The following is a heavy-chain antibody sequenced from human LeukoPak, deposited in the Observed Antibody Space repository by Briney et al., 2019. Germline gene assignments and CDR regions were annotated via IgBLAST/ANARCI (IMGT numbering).Heavy chain of an antibody. CDR1: GGSISSSSYY. Sequence: SETLSLTCTVSGGSISSSSYYWGWIRQPPGKGLEWIGSIYYSGSTYYNPSLKSRVTISVDTSKNQFSLKLSSVTAADTAVYYCARIDDSSGYYYYAFDIWGQGTMVTVSS. CDR2: IYYSGST. D-gene: IGHD3-22*01. CDR3: ARIDDSSGYYYYAFDI. V-gene: IGHV4-39*07. J-gene: IGHJ3*02.